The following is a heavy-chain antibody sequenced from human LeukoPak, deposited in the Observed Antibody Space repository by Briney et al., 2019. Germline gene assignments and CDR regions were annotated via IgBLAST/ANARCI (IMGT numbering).Heavy chain of an antibody. V-gene: IGHV1-8*01. CDR1: GYTFTSYD. Sequence: ASVKVSCKASGYTFTSYDINWVRQATGQGLEWMGWMNPNSGNTGYAQKFQGRVTMTRNTSISTAYMELSSLRSEDTAVYYCARDLPFIAALRFDYWGQGTLVTVSS. D-gene: IGHD6-13*01. CDR3: ARDLPFIAALRFDY. CDR2: MNPNSGNT. J-gene: IGHJ4*02.